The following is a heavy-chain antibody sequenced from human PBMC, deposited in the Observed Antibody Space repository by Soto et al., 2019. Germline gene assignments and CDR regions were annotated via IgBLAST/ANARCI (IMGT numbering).Heavy chain of an antibody. CDR2: IYYSGST. Sequence: TSETLSLTCTVSGGSISSYYWSWIRQPPGKGLERIGYIYYSGSTNYNPSLKSRVTISVDTSKNQFSLKLSSVTAAYTAVYFCARHGSGSYYNNWFDPWSQGTLVTVSS. J-gene: IGHJ5*02. D-gene: IGHD3-10*01. CDR3: ARHGSGSYYNNWFDP. V-gene: IGHV4-59*01. CDR1: GGSISSYY.